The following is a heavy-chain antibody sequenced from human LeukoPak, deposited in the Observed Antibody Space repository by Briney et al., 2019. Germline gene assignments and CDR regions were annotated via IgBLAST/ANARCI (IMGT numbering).Heavy chain of an antibody. CDR1: GFTFSSYA. J-gene: IGHJ4*02. Sequence: GGSLRLSCAASGFTFSSYAMHWVRQAPGKGLEYVSAISSNGGSTYYANSVKGRFTISRDNSKNTLYLQMNSLRAEDTAVYYCAKDEEWTYYDYVWGSYLRGGSSAGVDYWGQGTLVTVSS. CDR2: ISSNGGST. V-gene: IGHV3-64*01. D-gene: IGHD3-16*02. CDR3: AKDEEWTYYDYVWGSYLRGGSSAGVDY.